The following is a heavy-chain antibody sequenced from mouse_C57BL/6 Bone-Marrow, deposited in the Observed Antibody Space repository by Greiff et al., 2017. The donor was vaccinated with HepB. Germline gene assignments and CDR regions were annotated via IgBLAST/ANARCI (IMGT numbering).Heavy chain of an antibody. V-gene: IGHV5-9-1*02. CDR3: TRHSKGGYYAMDY. Sequence: EVKLMESGEGLVKPGGSLKLSCAASGFTFSSYAMSWVRQTPEKRLEWVAYISSGGDYIYYADTVKGRFTISRDNARNTLYLQMSSLKSEDTAMYYCTRHSKGGYYAMDYWGQGTSVTVSS. D-gene: IGHD2-5*01. CDR2: ISSGGDYI. J-gene: IGHJ4*01. CDR1: GFTFSSYA.